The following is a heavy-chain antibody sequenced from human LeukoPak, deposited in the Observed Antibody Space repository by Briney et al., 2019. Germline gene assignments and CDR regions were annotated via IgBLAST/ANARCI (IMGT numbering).Heavy chain of an antibody. J-gene: IGHJ1*01. CDR1: GFTFSSYS. V-gene: IGHV3-21*01. CDR3: ARDYYDSSGYYLKYFQH. Sequence: GGSLRLSCVASGFTFSSYSMNWVRQAPGKGLEWVSCIGSSSNYIYYGDSVKGRFTISRDNAKNSLCLQMNSLRAEDTAVYYCARDYYDSSGYYLKYFQHWGQGTLVTVSS. CDR2: IGSSSNYI. D-gene: IGHD3-22*01.